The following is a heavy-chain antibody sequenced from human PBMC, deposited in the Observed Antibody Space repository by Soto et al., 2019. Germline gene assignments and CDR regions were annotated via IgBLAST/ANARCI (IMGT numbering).Heavy chain of an antibody. V-gene: IGHV1-46*03. CDR2: INPSGGST. D-gene: IGHD2-8*01. CDR3: ARGREYCTNGVCYTTGPVDPHGEDY. J-gene: IGHJ4*02. Sequence: GVSVKVSCKASGYTFTSYYMHLVRQAPGQGLEWMGIINPSGGSTSYAQKFQGRVTMTRDTSTSTVYMELSSLRSEDTAVYYCARGREYCTNGVCYTTGPVDPHGEDYWGQGTLVTVSS. CDR1: GYTFTSYY.